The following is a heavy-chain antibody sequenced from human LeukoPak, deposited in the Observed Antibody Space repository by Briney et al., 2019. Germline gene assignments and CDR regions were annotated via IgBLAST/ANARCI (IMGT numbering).Heavy chain of an antibody. Sequence: GGSLRLSCAVSGFTLTNHGVSWFRQAPGKGLEWVSIITGTGGKYYGDSVKGRFVLSSDNSKNTLYLQMNSLRAEDTAVYYCAREEGYSNYYIYWGQGTLVTVSS. D-gene: IGHD4-11*01. V-gene: IGHV3-53*01. CDR2: ITGTGGK. J-gene: IGHJ4*02. CDR1: GFTLTNHG. CDR3: AREEGYSNYYIY.